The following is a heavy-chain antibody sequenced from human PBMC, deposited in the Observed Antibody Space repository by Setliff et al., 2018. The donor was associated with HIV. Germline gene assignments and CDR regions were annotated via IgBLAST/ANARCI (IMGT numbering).Heavy chain of an antibody. CDR3: ARWGENSGRPDWRAFDI. D-gene: IGHD1-26*01. CDR2: IGYSGST. Sequence: SETLSLTCTVSGGSINYYYWNWIRQSPGKGLEWIGFIGYSGSTSYNPSLNSRVTISVDTSKNQFSLKLSSVSTADTAVYYCARWGENSGRPDWRAFDIWGQGTTVTVSS. J-gene: IGHJ3*02. V-gene: IGHV4-59*01. CDR1: GGSINYYY.